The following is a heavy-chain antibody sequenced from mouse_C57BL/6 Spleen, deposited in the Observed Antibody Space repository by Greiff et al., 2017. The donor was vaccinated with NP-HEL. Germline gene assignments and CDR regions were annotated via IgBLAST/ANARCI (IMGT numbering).Heavy chain of an antibody. D-gene: IGHD3-2*02. CDR3: ARRSQTAQATFAY. Sequence: VQLQQSGAELVKPGASVKLSCKASGYTFTSYWMQWVKQRPGQGLEWIGEIDPSDSYTNYNQKFKGKATLTVDTSSSTAYMQLSSLTSEDSAVYYCARRSQTAQATFAYGGQGTLVTVSA. CDR1: GYTFTSYW. J-gene: IGHJ3*01. V-gene: IGHV1-50*01. CDR2: IDPSDSYT.